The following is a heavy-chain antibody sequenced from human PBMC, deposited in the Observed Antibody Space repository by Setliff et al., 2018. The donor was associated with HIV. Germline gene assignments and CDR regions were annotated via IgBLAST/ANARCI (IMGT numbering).Heavy chain of an antibody. V-gene: IGHV4-34*01. J-gene: IGHJ6*03. Sequence: SETLSLTCAVYGGSFSAYYWSWIRQPPGKGLEWIGEIDQSGSTNYNPSLKGRVTTSVDTSKNQFSLRLSSVTAADTAVYFCARSRNYRHYYYYYMDVWGKGTTVTVSS. CDR3: ARSRNYRHYYYYYMDV. CDR1: GGSFSAYY. D-gene: IGHD1-7*01. CDR2: IDQSGST.